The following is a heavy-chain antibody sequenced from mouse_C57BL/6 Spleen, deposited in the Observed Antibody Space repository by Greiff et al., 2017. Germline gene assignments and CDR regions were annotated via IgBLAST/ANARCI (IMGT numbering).Heavy chain of an antibody. D-gene: IGHD1-2*01. Sequence: QVQLQQPGAELVMPGASVKLSCKASGYTFTSYWMHWVKQRPGQGLEWIGEIDPSDSYTNYNQQFKGKSTLTVDKSSSTAYMQLSSLTSEDSAVYYCARWGTTALDYWGQGTTLTVYS. CDR1: GYTFTSYW. CDR2: IDPSDSYT. V-gene: IGHV1-69*01. J-gene: IGHJ2*01. CDR3: ARWGTTALDY.